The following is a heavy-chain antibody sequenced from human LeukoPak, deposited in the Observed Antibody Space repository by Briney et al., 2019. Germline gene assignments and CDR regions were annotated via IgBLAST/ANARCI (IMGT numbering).Heavy chain of an antibody. V-gene: IGHV1-2*02. D-gene: IGHD3-22*01. CDR3: ARVSYYDSSGYPPYFDY. CDR1: GYTFTGYY. CDR2: INPNSGGT. Sequence: GASVKVSCKASGYTFTGYYMHWVRQAPGQGLEWTGWINPNSGGTNYAQKFQGRVTMTRDTSISTAYMELSRLRSDDTAVYYCARVSYYDSSGYPPYFDYWGQGTLVTVSS. J-gene: IGHJ4*02.